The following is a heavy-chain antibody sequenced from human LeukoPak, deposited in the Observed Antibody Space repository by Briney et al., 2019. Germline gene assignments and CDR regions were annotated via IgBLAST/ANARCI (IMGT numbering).Heavy chain of an antibody. V-gene: IGHV5-51*01. D-gene: IGHD6-6*01. J-gene: IGHJ4*02. CDR3: ARDYSGSRASFDY. CDR2: IYPGDSDT. Sequence: GESLKISCQGSGYSFTRYWIGWVRQMPRKGLEWMGIIYPGDSDTRYSPSFQGQVTVSADGSISTAYLQWSSLKASDTAMYYCARDYSGSRASFDYWGQGTLVTVSS. CDR1: GYSFTRYW.